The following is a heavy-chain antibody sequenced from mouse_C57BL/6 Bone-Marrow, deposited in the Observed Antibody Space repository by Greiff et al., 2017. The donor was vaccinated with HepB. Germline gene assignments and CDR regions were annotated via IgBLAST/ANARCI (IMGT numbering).Heavy chain of an antibody. V-gene: IGHV2-9-1*01. J-gene: IGHJ1*03. CDR1: GFSLTSYA. D-gene: IGHD2-1*01. Sequence: VQLKESGPGLVAPSQSLSITCTVSGFSLTSYAISWVRQPPGKGLEWLGVIWTGGGTNYNSALKSRLSISKDNSKSQVFLKMNSLQTDDTARYYCATTKIYYGNYGRYFDVWGTGTTVTVSS. CDR2: IWTGGGT. CDR3: ATTKIYYGNYGRYFDV.